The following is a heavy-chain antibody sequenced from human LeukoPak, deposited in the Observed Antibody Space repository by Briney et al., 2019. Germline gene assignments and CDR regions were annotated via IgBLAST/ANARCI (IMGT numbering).Heavy chain of an antibody. CDR2: IYPCDSDT. CDR3: ERQEDDILTN. J-gene: IGHJ4*02. D-gene: IGHD3-9*01. CDR1: GYSFTSYW. V-gene: IGHV5-51*01. Sequence: GESLKISCKGSGYSFTSYWVAWVRQMPGKGLEWMGIIYPCDSDTRYSPSFQGQVTISADKSISTAYLQWSSLKASDTAMYYCERQEDDILTNWGQGTLVTVSS.